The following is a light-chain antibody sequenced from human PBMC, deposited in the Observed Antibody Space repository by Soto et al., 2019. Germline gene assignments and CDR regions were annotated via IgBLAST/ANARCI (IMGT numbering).Light chain of an antibody. CDR1: SSDVGAYDY. V-gene: IGLV2-14*03. Sequence: QSALTQPASVSGSPGQSIAISCSGTSSDVGAYDYVSWYQQHPDKAPKLMIYEVYYRPSGVSNRFSGSKSFNTATLTISGXXAEXEADYYCSSHTTSNTRVFGTGTKVTVL. CDR3: SSHTTSNTRV. J-gene: IGLJ1*01. CDR2: EVY.